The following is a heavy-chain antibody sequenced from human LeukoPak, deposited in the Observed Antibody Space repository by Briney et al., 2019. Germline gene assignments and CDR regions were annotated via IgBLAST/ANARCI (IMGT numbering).Heavy chain of an antibody. CDR1: GGSIGGGVYY. CDR2: IYHSGSA. CDR3: ARDGGGGSGSYARYLDS. D-gene: IGHD3-10*01. Sequence: SQTLSLTCTVSGGSIGGGVYYWSWIRQHPGKGLEWIGYIYHSGSAYYNPSLNSQVTMSVDTSKNQLSLKVNPVTAADTAVYYCARDGGGGSGSYARYLDSWGQGILVTVSS. V-gene: IGHV4-31*01. J-gene: IGHJ4*02.